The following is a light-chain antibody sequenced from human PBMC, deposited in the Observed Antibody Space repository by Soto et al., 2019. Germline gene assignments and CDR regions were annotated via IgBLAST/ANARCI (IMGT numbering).Light chain of an antibody. J-gene: IGLJ1*01. Sequence: QSVLTQPPSASGSPGQPVTISCTGTSSDVGGYNYVSWYQQHPGKAPKLMIYEVSKRPSGVPDRFSGSKSGNTASLTVSGLQAEDEADYYCSSYAGSTRGVFGTGTKVTV. CDR1: SSDVGGYNY. CDR2: EVS. CDR3: SSYAGSTRGV. V-gene: IGLV2-8*01.